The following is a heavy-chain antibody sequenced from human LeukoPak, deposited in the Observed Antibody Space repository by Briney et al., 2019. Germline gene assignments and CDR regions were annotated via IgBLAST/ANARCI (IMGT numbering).Heavy chain of an antibody. CDR3: AREFYGDGYYFDY. CDR1: GGSISSYY. V-gene: IGHV4-59*12. J-gene: IGHJ4*02. CDR2: IYYSGST. Sequence: PSETLSLTCTVSGGSISSYYWSWIRQPPGKGLEWIGYIYYSGSTNYNPSLKSRVTISVDTSKNQFSLKLSSVTAADTAVYYCAREFYGDGYYFDYWGQGTLVTVSS. D-gene: IGHD4-17*01.